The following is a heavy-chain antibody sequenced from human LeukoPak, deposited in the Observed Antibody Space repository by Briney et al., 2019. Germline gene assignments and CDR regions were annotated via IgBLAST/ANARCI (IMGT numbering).Heavy chain of an antibody. Sequence: ASVKVSCKASGYTFTSYGISWVRQAPGQGLEWMGWISAYNGNTNYAQKLQGRVTMTTDTSTSTAYMGLRSLRSDDTAVYYCARAPSSGWYQYYFDYWGQGTLVTVSS. D-gene: IGHD6-19*01. CDR2: ISAYNGNT. CDR3: ARAPSSGWYQYYFDY. J-gene: IGHJ4*02. CDR1: GYTFTSYG. V-gene: IGHV1-18*01.